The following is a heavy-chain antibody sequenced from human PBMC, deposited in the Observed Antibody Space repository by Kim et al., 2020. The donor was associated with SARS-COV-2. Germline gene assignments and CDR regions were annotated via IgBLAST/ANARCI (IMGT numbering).Heavy chain of an antibody. CDR1: GDSLTELP. Sequence: ASVKVSCKVFGDSLTELPMHWVRQAPGEGLEWMGGFHPKEREAVYAHQFQGRVTMTEDTATDTAYMELTSLRFEDTAVYYCATDPGSGGYYLPLDIWGQGTMVIVSS. J-gene: IGHJ3*02. CDR3: ATDPGSGGYYLPLDI. D-gene: IGHD3-22*01. CDR2: FHPKEREA. V-gene: IGHV1-24*01.